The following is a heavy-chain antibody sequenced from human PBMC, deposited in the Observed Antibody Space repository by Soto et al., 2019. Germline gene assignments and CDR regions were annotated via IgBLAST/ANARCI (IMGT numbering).Heavy chain of an antibody. CDR1: GGSISSYY. CDR2: IYYSGST. D-gene: IGHD3-10*01. V-gene: IGHV4-59*01. CDR3: ARRAYGSGSYFDY. J-gene: IGHJ4*02. Sequence: TLSLTCTVSGGSISSYYWSWIRQPPGKGLEWIGYIYYSGSTNYNPSLKSRVTISVDTSKNQFSLKLSSVTAADTAVYYCARRAYGSGSYFDYWGQGTLVTVSS.